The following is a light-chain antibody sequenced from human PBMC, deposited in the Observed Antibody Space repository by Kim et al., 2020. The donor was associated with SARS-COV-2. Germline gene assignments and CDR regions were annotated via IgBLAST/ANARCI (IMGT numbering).Light chain of an antibody. CDR1: QTVGGY. V-gene: IGKV1-39*01. CDR3: QQSYTIPYT. CDR2: GAS. Sequence: DTQMTQSPPSLSASVGDTVTITCRASQTVGGYLNWYQQQPGKAPKFLIYGASTLQSGVPSRFSGSGSGTDFTLNISRLQPEDFATYYCQQSYTIPYTFGQGTKLEIK. J-gene: IGKJ2*01.